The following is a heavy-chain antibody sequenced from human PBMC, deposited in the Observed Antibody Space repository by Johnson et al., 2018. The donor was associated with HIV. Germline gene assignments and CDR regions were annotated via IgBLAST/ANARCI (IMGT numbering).Heavy chain of an antibody. CDR3: ARDGIGRGIVGANDAFDI. Sequence: LVESGGGLVQPGGSLRLSCAASGFTFSSYAMSWVRQAPGKGLEWVSAISGSGGSTYYADSVKGRFTISRDNSKNTLYLQMNSLRAEDTAVYYCARDGIGRGIVGANDAFDIWGQGTMVTVSS. D-gene: IGHD1-26*01. V-gene: IGHV3-23*04. J-gene: IGHJ3*02. CDR1: GFTFSSYA. CDR2: ISGSGGST.